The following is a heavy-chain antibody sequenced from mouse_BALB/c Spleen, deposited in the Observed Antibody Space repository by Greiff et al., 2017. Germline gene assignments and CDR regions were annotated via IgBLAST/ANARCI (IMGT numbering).Heavy chain of an antibody. Sequence: EVQVVESGGGLVQPKGSLKLSCAASGFTFNTYAMNWVRQAPGKGLEWFARIRSKSNNYATYYADSVKDRFTISRDDSQSMLYLQMNNLKTEDTAMYYCVRQGYGSSYYAMDYWGQGTSVTVSS. CDR2: IRSKSNNYAT. CDR3: VRQGYGSSYYAMDY. CDR1: GFTFNTYA. V-gene: IGHV10-1*02. D-gene: IGHD1-1*01. J-gene: IGHJ4*01.